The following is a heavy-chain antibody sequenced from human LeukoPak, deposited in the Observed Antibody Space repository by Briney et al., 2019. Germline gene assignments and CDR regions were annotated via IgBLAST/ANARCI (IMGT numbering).Heavy chain of an antibody. D-gene: IGHD4-23*01. Sequence: HPGKSLRLSCAASGFTFSGFGMHWVRQAPGKGLEWVAVIWYDGSNKYYADSVKGRFTISRDNPKNTLYVQMNSLRAEDTAVYYCARGRGADYGGNSGYFDYWGQGTLVTASS. V-gene: IGHV3-33*01. CDR3: ARGRGADYGGNSGYFDY. J-gene: IGHJ4*02. CDR2: IWYDGSNK. CDR1: GFTFSGFG.